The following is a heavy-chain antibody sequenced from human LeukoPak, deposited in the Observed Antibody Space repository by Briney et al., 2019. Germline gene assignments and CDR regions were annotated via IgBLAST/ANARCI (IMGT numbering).Heavy chain of an antibody. CDR3: ASIYGGNSGGAFDI. D-gene: IGHD4-23*01. J-gene: IGHJ3*02. CDR2: IIPIFGTA. V-gene: IGHV1-69*05. Sequence: SVKVPCKASGGTFSSYAISWVRQAPGQGLEWMGGIIPIFGTANYAQKFQGRVTITTDESTSTAYMELSSLRSEDTAVYYCASIYGGNSGGAFDIWGQGTMVTVSS. CDR1: GGTFSSYA.